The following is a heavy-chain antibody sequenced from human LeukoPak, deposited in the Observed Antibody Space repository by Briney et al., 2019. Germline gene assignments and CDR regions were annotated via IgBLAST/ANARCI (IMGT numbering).Heavy chain of an antibody. CDR1: GFTFSSYA. D-gene: IGHD6-19*01. CDR3: ARAGGSGWSPFDY. CDR2: ISYDASNI. V-gene: IGHV3-30-3*01. Sequence: PGRSLRLSCAASGFTFSSYAMHWVRQAPGKGLEWVAVISYDASNIYYADSVKGRFTISRDNSKSTLYLQMNSLRAEDTAVYYCARAGGSGWSPFDYWGQGTLVTVSS. J-gene: IGHJ4*02.